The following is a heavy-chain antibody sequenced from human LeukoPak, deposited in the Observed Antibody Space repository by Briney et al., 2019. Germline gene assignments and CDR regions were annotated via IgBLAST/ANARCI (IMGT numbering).Heavy chain of an antibody. Sequence: SETLSLTCTVSGGPISSYYWSWIRQPPGKGLEWIGYIYHSGSTYYNPSLKSRVTISVDRSKNQFSLKLSSVTAADTAVYYCARAVRRMYYFDYWGQGTLVTVSS. CDR3: ARAVRRMYYFDY. J-gene: IGHJ4*02. V-gene: IGHV4-59*12. D-gene: IGHD4-17*01. CDR2: IYHSGST. CDR1: GGPISSYY.